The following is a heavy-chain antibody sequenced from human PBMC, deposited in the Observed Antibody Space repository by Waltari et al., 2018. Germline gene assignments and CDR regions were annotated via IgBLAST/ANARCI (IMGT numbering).Heavy chain of an antibody. J-gene: IGHJ4*02. V-gene: IGHV3-74*01. D-gene: IGHD3-22*01. CDR3: ARAGYYRFDY. CDR1: VCPFSTSW. CDR2: INSDGSTT. Sequence: EVQLVESGGGLVQPGGSLGPSCEGSVCPFSTSWVHWVRQAPGKGLEWLSRINSDGSTTNYADSVKGRFTISRDNAKNTLYLEMNSLRAEDTAVYYCARAGYYRFDYWGQGTLVTVSS.